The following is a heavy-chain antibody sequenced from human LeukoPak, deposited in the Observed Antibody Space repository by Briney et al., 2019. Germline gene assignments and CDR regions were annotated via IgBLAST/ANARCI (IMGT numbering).Heavy chain of an antibody. CDR3: ARDAPSLHYYDSSGYYYFDY. Sequence: SETLSLTCAVYGGSFSGYYWSWIRQPPGKGLEWIGEINHSGSTNYNPSLKSRVTISVDTSKNQFSLKLSSVTAADTAVYYCARDAPSLHYYDSSGYYYFDYWGQGTLVTVSS. V-gene: IGHV4-34*01. CDR2: INHSGST. D-gene: IGHD3-22*01. J-gene: IGHJ4*02. CDR1: GGSFSGYY.